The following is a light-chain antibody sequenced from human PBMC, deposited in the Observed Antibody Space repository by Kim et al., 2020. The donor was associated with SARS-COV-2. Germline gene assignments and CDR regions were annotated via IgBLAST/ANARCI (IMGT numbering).Light chain of an antibody. J-gene: IGKJ4*01. V-gene: IGKV2-28*01. CDR2: LGS. CDR1: ESLLHSNGYNY. Sequence: IVVTQSPVSLSVTPGESASISCRSSESLLHSNGYNYLSWYVQRPGQSPKLLIFLGSSRAAGVPDRFSASGSGTHFTLRVSRLEASDVGFYFCTQSLQPPLTFGGGTKLEI. CDR3: TQSLQPPLT.